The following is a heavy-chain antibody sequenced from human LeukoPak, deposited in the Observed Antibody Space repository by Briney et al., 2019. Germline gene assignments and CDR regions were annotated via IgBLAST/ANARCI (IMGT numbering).Heavy chain of an antibody. V-gene: IGHV3-49*03. J-gene: IGHJ6*02. CDR2: IRSKAYGGTT. CDR3: SRYYDSSGYSV. D-gene: IGHD3-22*01. Sequence: PGRSLRLSCTASGFTFGDYAMSWFRQAPGKGLEWVGFIRSKAYGGTTEYAASVKGRFTISRDESKSIDYLQMNSLKTEDTAVYYCSRYYDSSGYSVWGQGTTVTVSS. CDR1: GFTFGDYA.